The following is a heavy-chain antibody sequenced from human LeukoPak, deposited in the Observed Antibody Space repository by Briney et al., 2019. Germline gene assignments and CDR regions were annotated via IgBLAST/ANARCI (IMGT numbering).Heavy chain of an antibody. V-gene: IGHV4-39*07. CDR3: ARTLAYCGGDCYSGHAFDI. CDR1: GGSISSRDYY. J-gene: IGHJ3*02. CDR2: FFYGGST. D-gene: IGHD2-21*02. Sequence: SETLSLTCTVSGGSISSRDYYWGWIRQPPGKGLEWIGSFFYGGSTYYNPSLKSRVTISIDTSKIQFSLRLSSVTAADTAVYYCARTLAYCGGDCYSGHAFDIWGQGTMVTVSS.